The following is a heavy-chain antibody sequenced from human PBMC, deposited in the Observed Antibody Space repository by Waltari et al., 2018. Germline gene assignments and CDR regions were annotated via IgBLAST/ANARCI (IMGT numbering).Heavy chain of an antibody. CDR1: GGSISSGGYS. J-gene: IGHJ4*02. D-gene: IGHD2-15*01. CDR3: ARASYCSGGSCYGYYFDY. Sequence: QLQLQESGSGLVKPSQTLSLTCAVSGGSISSGGYSWSWIRQPPGKGLEWIGYIYHSVSTYCNPSLKSRVTISVDRSKNQFSLKLSSVTAADTAVYYCARASYCSGGSCYGYYFDYWGQGTLVTVSS. V-gene: IGHV4-30-2*01. CDR2: IYHSVST.